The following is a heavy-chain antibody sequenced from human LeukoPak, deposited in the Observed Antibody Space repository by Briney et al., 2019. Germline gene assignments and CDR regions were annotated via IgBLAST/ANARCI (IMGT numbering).Heavy chain of an antibody. CDR1: GFTFSNYE. Sequence: GGSLRLSCAASGFTFSNYEMNWVRQAPGKGLEWVSYISSSGTTIQYADSVKGRFTISRDNAKNSLYPQMNTLRAEDTAVYYCATFTDYWGQGTLVTVS. J-gene: IGHJ4*02. CDR2: ISSSGTTI. V-gene: IGHV3-48*03. CDR3: ATFTDY.